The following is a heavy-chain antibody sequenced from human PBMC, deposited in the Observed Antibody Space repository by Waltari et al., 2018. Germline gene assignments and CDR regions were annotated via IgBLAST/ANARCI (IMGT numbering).Heavy chain of an antibody. Sequence: QLQLQESGPGLVKPSETLSLTCTVSGGSISSSSYYWGWIRQPPGKGLEWIGSIYYSGSTYYNPSLKSRVTISVDTSKNQFSLKLSSVTAADMAVYYCARQAFDWLPFPDAFDIWGQGTMVTVSS. D-gene: IGHD3-9*01. V-gene: IGHV4-39*01. CDR2: IYYSGST. J-gene: IGHJ3*02. CDR1: GGSISSSSYY. CDR3: ARQAFDWLPFPDAFDI.